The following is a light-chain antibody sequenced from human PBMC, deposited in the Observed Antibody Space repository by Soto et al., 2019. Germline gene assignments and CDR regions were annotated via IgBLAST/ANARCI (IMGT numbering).Light chain of an antibody. CDR2: WAS. Sequence: DIVMTQSPDSLAVSLGERATINCKSSQSVLYSSNNKNYLAWYQQKPGQPPTLLIYWASTRESGVPDRFSGSGSGTDFTLTISSLQAEDVAVYYCQQYYSTPPTFGQGTKV. CDR1: QSVLYSSNNKNY. CDR3: QQYYSTPPT. J-gene: IGKJ1*01. V-gene: IGKV4-1*01.